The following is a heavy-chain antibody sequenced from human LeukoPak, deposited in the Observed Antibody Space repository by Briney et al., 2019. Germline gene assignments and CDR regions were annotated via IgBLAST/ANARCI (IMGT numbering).Heavy chain of an antibody. CDR1: GFTFSSYW. Sequence: TGRSLRLSCAASGFTFSSYWMSWVRQAPGKGLEWVANIKQDGSEKYYVDSVKGRFTISRDNAKNSLYLQMNSLRAEDTAVYYCARSQNIVVVPAAIPDYWGQGTLVTVSS. CDR3: ARSQNIVVVPAAIPDY. D-gene: IGHD2-2*01. CDR2: IKQDGSEK. V-gene: IGHV3-7*01. J-gene: IGHJ4*02.